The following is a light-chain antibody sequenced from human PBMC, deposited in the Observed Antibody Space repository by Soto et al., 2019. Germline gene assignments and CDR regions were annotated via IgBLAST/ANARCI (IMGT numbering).Light chain of an antibody. Sequence: TQSPSSLSASVGDRVTITCRASQSISSWLAWYQQKPGQAPRLLISGASRRATGIPDRFSGAGSGTDFTLTISRLEPEDFALYYCQQHDILPITFGQGTRLEIK. V-gene: IGKV3-20*01. CDR1: QSISSW. CDR3: QQHDILPIT. CDR2: GAS. J-gene: IGKJ5*01.